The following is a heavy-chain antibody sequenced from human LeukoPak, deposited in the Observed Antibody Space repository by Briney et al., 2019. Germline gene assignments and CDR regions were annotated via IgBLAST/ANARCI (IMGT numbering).Heavy chain of an antibody. Sequence: PSETLSLTCSVYGGSFSGYYWSWIRQPPGKGLEWLREINHSGSTNYNPSLNSRVTISVDTSKHQFSLKLSSVTAADTAVYYCASSGCSSTSCYRVGYYYYYMDVWGKGTTVTVSS. CDR1: GGSFSGYY. V-gene: IGHV4-34*01. CDR2: INHSGST. D-gene: IGHD2-2*02. J-gene: IGHJ6*03. CDR3: ASSGCSSTSCYRVGYYYYYMDV.